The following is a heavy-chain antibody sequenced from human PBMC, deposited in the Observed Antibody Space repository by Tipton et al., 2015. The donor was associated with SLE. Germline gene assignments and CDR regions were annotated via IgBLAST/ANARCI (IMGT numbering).Heavy chain of an antibody. V-gene: IGHV1-18*01. CDR1: GYTFTTYG. CDR3: ARGRVDTAMGVFDF. CDR2: ISTYNGNT. Sequence: QVQLVQSGSELKKPGASVRVSCKASGYTFTTYGISWVRQAPGQGLEWMGWISTYNGNTNYAQKLQGRVTMTSDKSTSTAYMDLMRLRSDAPAIYYCARGRVDTAMGVFDFWGQGTLVSVSS. D-gene: IGHD5-18*01. J-gene: IGHJ4*02.